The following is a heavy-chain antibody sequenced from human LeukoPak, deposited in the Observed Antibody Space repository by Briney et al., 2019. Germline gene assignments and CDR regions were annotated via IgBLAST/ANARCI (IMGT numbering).Heavy chain of an antibody. J-gene: IGHJ5*02. CDR2: TNRSGRA. D-gene: IGHD6-19*01. V-gene: IGHV4-34*01. CDR1: RGSLSGYF. CDR3: ARLSSTDWYYNAASRLNWFDP. Sequence: PEALSLTCVVHRGSLSGYFWTWIRPPPGKGREWIGETNRSGRANYNPSLKSRVTISVDTSKSQFFLKVASVTAADSAVYFCARLSSTDWYYNAASRLNWFDPWGQGTLVTVSS.